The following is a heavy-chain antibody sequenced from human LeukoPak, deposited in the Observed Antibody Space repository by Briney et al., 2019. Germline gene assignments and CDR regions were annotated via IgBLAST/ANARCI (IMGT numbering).Heavy chain of an antibody. V-gene: IGHV3-23*01. CDR1: GFTLSRFA. CDR2: ISGSSGST. Sequence: HSGGSVTLSCTASGFTLSRFAMSWVPQAPGKALVGVSVISGSSGSTYFADSGKGRFTISRNNSKNMLYLQMNSLRAEDTSVYCCAKSVRGVNHGMDVWGQGTMVTVSS. CDR3: AKSVRGVNHGMDV. J-gene: IGHJ6*02. D-gene: IGHD3-10*01.